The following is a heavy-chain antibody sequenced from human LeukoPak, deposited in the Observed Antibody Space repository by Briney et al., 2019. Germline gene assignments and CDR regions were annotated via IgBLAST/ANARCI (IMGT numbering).Heavy chain of an antibody. D-gene: IGHD2-15*01. Sequence: SETLALTCAVYGGSFRGYYCSWIRQLPGKGLEWIGEINHSGSTNYNPSLKSRVTISVDTSKNQFSLKLSSVTAADTAVYYCARGPRCSGGSCYIHSYYYYGMDVWGQGTTVTVSS. CDR1: GGSFRGYY. CDR2: INHSGST. J-gene: IGHJ6*02. CDR3: ARGPRCSGGSCYIHSYYYYGMDV. V-gene: IGHV4-34*01.